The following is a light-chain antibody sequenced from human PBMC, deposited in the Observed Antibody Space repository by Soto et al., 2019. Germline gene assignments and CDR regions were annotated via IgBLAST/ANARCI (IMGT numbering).Light chain of an antibody. CDR2: EVS. CDR3: SSYAGSNNFVV. Sequence: QPVLTQPPSASGSPGQSVTISCTGTSSDVGGYDYVSWYQQHPGKAPKLMIYEVSKRPLGVPDRFSGSKSGNTASLTVSGLQAEDEGDYHCSSYAGSNNFVVFGGGTKLTVL. J-gene: IGLJ2*01. CDR1: SSDVGGYDY. V-gene: IGLV2-8*01.